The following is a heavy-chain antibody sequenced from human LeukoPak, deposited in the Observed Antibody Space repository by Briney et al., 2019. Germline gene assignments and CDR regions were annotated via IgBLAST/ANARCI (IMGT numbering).Heavy chain of an antibody. CDR1: GFIFSNYA. V-gene: IGHV3-30*09. Sequence: PGGSLRLSCAASGFIFSNYAMHWVRQAPGKGLEWVAVVSYDGSNKYYADSVRGRFAISRDNSKNMLYLQMNSLRAEDTAVYYCAVIVVVTASTALDIWGQGTMVTVSS. CDR3: AVIVVVTASTALDI. J-gene: IGHJ3*02. D-gene: IGHD2-21*02. CDR2: VSYDGSNK.